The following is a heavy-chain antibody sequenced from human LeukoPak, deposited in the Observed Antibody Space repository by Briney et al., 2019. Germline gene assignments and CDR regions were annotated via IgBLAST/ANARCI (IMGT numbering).Heavy chain of an antibody. CDR1: GFTVSSNY. CDR3: ARAPGDYDSSGYYYSRYYYYGMDV. Sequence: GGSLRPSCAASGFTVSSNYMSWVRQAPGKGLEWVSVIYSGGSTYYADSVKGRFTISRDNSKNTLYLQMNSLRAEDTAVYYCARAPGDYDSSGYYYSRYYYYGMDVWGQGTTVTVSS. D-gene: IGHD3-22*01. J-gene: IGHJ6*02. CDR2: IYSGGST. V-gene: IGHV3-53*01.